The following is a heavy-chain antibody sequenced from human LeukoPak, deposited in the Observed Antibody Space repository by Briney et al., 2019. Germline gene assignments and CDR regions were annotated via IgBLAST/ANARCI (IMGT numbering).Heavy chain of an antibody. V-gene: IGHV3-11*01. CDR2: ISHLGNEI. J-gene: IGHJ1*01. D-gene: IGHD2-15*01. CDR3: AVDHCSAENCYSPRIVN. CDR1: AFTLPDYY. Sequence: GGSLRLFYAVSAFTLPDYYITWIRQAPGKGLEWVSYISHLGNEIYYADSVKGRFTISRDNARNSLFLQMNSLRVEDTAVYYCAVDHCSAENCYSPRIVNWGQGTLVAVSS.